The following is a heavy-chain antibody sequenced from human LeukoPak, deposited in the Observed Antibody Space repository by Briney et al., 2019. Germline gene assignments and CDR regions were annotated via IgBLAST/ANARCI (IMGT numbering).Heavy chain of an antibody. CDR1: GGTFSSYA. CDR3: ARSEGTVAGTADY. Sequence: ASVKVSCKASGGTFSSYAISWVRQAPGQGLEWMGGIIPIFGTANYAQKFQSRVTITTDESTSTAYMELSSLRSEDTAVYYCARSEGTVAGTADYWGQGTLVTVSS. CDR2: IIPIFGTA. V-gene: IGHV1-69*05. D-gene: IGHD6-19*01. J-gene: IGHJ4*02.